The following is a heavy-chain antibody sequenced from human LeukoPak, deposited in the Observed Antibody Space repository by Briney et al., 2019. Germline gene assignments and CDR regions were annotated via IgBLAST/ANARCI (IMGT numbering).Heavy chain of an antibody. CDR2: LVYDGFYK. V-gene: IGHV3-30*18. J-gene: IGHJ6*02. CDR3: AKDLITMVRGSPMDV. Sequence: GGSLRLSCAASGFTFSNYAMHWVGQAPAKGLEWVALLVYDGFYKYYADSVKGRFTISRDDSRNTLYLQLSSLRAEDTAVYYCAKDLITMVRGSPMDVWGQGTTVTVSS. D-gene: IGHD3-10*01. CDR1: GFTFSNYA.